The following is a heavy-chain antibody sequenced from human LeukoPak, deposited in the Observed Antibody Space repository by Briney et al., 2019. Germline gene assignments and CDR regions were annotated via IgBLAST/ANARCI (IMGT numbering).Heavy chain of an antibody. Sequence: PSETLSLTCNVSGGSISSYYWSWIRQPPGKGLEWIGYIYYSGSTNYNPSFKSRVTISVDTSKNQFSLKLSSVTAADTAVYYCARHTWSSGWYRPNWFDPWGQGTLVTVSS. V-gene: IGHV4-59*08. J-gene: IGHJ5*02. CDR3: ARHTWSSGWYRPNWFDP. D-gene: IGHD6-19*01. CDR1: GGSISSYY. CDR2: IYYSGST.